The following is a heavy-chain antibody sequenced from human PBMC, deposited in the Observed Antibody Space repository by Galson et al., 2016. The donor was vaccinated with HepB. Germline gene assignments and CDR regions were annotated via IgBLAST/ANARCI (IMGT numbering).Heavy chain of an antibody. CDR3: ARWGGSGFTF. CDR1: GGTVSSAGFS. CDR2: TSFSGIT. D-gene: IGHD3-16*01. J-gene: IGHJ4*02. V-gene: IGHV4-61*08. Sequence: SETLSLTCSVSGGTVSSAGFSWHWIRQPPGEGLEWIGYTSFSGITNYSPSLKSRLTISIYTSKNKFSLTLTSMTAADTATYYCARWGGSGFTFWGQGALVIVAS.